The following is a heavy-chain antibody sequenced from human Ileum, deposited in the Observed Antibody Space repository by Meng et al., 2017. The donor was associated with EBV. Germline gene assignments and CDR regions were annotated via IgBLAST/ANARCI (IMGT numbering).Heavy chain of an antibody. CDR3: ARGRGYGDYGSLY. D-gene: IGHD4-17*01. CDR2: INHSGST. CDR1: GGALSGYY. J-gene: IGHJ4*02. V-gene: IGHV4-34*01. Sequence: QGQRQQWGVGLLKPSGTLSLTSAVHGGALSGYYWSWIRQPPGKGLEWIGEINHSGSTNYNPSLKSRVTISVDTSKNQFSLKLSSVTAADTAVYYCARGRGYGDYGSLYWGQGTLVTVSS.